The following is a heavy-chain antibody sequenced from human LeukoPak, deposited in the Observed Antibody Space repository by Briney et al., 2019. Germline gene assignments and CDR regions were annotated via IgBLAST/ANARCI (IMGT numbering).Heavy chain of an antibody. CDR3: ARCTGGGSCYGVRY. CDR2: INAGNGNT. CDR1: GYTFTSYA. Sequence: ASVKVSCTASGYTFTSYAIHWVRQAPGQRLEWMGWINAGNGNTKYSQKFQGRVTITRDTSASTAYMELSSLRSEDTAVYYCARCTGGGSCYGVRYWGQGTLVTVSS. V-gene: IGHV1-3*01. D-gene: IGHD2-15*01. J-gene: IGHJ4*02.